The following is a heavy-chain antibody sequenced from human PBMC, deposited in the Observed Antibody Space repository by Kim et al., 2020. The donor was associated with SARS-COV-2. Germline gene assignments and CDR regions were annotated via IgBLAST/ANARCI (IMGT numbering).Heavy chain of an antibody. CDR3: ARLSPSIVGATYFDY. V-gene: IGHV3-30*04. Sequence: GGSLRLSCAASGFTFSSYAMHWVRQAPGKGLEWVAVISYDGSNKYYADSVKGRFTISRDNSKNTLYLQINSLRAEDTAVYYCARLSPSIVGATYFDYWGQGTLVTVSS. D-gene: IGHD1-26*01. CDR2: ISYDGSNK. CDR1: GFTFSSYA. J-gene: IGHJ4*02.